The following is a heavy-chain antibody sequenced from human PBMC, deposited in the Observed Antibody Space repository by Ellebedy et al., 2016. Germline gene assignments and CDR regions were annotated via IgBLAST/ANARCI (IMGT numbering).Heavy chain of an antibody. CDR3: ARRVGATPPDF. CDR2: MYYDGSI. Sequence: SETLSLXXTVSGGSISSRSYHWGWIRQSPGKGLEWIGSMYYDGSIYYNPSLKSRVTISVDTSKNQFSLNLTSVTAADTAVYYCARRVGATPPDFWGQGTLVTVSS. D-gene: IGHD1-26*01. CDR1: GGSISSRSYH. V-gene: IGHV4-39*01. J-gene: IGHJ4*02.